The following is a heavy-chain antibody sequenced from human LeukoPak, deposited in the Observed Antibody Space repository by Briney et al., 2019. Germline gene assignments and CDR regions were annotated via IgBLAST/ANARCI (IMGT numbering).Heavy chain of an antibody. CDR1: GYTFTNYG. Sequence: GASVKVSCKASGYTFTNYGIDWVRQAPGQGLEWKGWIGTYNGNTHYAQKLQGRVTMTTDTSTSTAYMELRSLRSDDTAVYYCARDRWIVGATTFDYWGQGTLVTVSS. V-gene: IGHV1-18*01. D-gene: IGHD1-26*01. CDR3: ARDRWIVGATTFDY. CDR2: IGTYNGNT. J-gene: IGHJ4*02.